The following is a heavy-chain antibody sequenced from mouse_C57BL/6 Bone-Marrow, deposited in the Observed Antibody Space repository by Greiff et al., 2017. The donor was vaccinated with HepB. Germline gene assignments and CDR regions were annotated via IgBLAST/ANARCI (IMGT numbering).Heavy chain of an antibody. V-gene: IGHV1-81*01. Sequence: QVQLQQSGAELARPGASVKLSCKASGYTFTSYGISWVKQRTGQGLEWIGEIYPRSGNTYYNEKFKGKATLTADKSSSTAYMELRSLTSEDSAVYFCARYYGNPAWFAYWGQGTLVTVSA. D-gene: IGHD2-1*01. J-gene: IGHJ3*01. CDR3: ARYYGNPAWFAY. CDR2: IYPRSGNT. CDR1: GYTFTSYG.